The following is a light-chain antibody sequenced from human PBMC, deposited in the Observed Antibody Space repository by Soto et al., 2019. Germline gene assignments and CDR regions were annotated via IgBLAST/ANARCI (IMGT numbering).Light chain of an antibody. J-gene: IGLJ3*02. CDR2: EGN. CDR1: SSEVGGHNS. CDR3: SSYADSSNLV. V-gene: IGLV2-8*01. Sequence: QSVLNQPPSASGSPGQSFTLSCTETSSEVGGHNSVSWYQQHPGKAPKLMIYEGNTRPSGVPDRFSGSKSGNTGSLTVSGLQAEDEADYYCSSYADSSNLVFGGGTKVTVL.